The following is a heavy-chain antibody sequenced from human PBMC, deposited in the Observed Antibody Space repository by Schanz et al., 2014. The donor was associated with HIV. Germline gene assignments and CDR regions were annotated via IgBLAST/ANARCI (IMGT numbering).Heavy chain of an antibody. CDR1: GFTFSTYA. CDR3: AKVPVAHYYYGMDV. Sequence: EVHLLESGGGLVQPGGSLRLSCAASGFTFSTYAMNWVRQAPGKGLEWVSTISGSGGSTYYADSVKGRFTISRDNSKSTLFLQMNSLRAEDTAVYYCAKVPVAHYYYGMDVWGQGTTVTVSS. CDR2: ISGSGGST. J-gene: IGHJ6*02. V-gene: IGHV3-23*01.